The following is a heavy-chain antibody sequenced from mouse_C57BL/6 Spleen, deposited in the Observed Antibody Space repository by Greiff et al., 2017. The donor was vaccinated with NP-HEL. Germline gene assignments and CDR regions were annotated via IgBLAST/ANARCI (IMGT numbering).Heavy chain of an antibody. J-gene: IGHJ4*01. CDR2: ISDGGSYT. CDR3: ARDSNSCAMDY. CDR1: GFTFSSYA. V-gene: IGHV5-4*01. D-gene: IGHD2-5*01. Sequence: EVHLVESGGGLVKPGGSLKLSCAASGFTFSSYAMSWVRQTPEKRLEWVATISDGGSYTYYPDNVKGRFTISRDNAKNNLYLQMSHLKSEDTAMYYCARDSNSCAMDYWGQGTSVTVSS.